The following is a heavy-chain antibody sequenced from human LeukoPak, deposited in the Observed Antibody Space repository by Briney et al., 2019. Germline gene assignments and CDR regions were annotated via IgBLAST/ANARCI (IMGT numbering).Heavy chain of an antibody. J-gene: IGHJ3*02. CDR3: ARSYSFDAFDI. V-gene: IGHV4-61*01. CDR2: IYYSGST. D-gene: IGHD5-18*01. CDR1: GGSVSSGSYY. Sequence: SETLSLTCTVSGGSVSSGSYYWSWIRQPPGKGLEWIGYIYYSGSTNYNPSLKSRVTISVDTSKNQFSLKLSSVTAADPAVYYCARSYSFDAFDIWGQGTMVTVSS.